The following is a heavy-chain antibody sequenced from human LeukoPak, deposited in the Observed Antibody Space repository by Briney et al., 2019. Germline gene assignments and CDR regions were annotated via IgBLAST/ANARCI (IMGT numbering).Heavy chain of an antibody. Sequence: SETLSLTCAVSGGSISSRNWWSWVRQPPGKGLEWIGEIYHSGTTNYNPSLKSRVTISLDKSKNQCSLKLSSVTAADTAVYYCARLTSSWYQDWYFDLWGRGTLVTVSS. D-gene: IGHD6-13*01. CDR3: ARLTSSWYQDWYFDL. CDR1: GGSISSRNW. V-gene: IGHV4-4*02. J-gene: IGHJ2*01. CDR2: IYHSGTT.